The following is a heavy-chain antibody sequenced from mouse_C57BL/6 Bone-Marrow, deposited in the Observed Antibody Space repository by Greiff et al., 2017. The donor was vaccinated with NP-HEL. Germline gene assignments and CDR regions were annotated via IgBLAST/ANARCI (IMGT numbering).Heavy chain of an antibody. D-gene: IGHD2-3*01. J-gene: IGHJ3*01. Sequence: VQLQQSGPELVKPGASVKIPCKASGYTFTDYNMDWVKQSHGKILEWIGDINPNNGGTIYNQKFKGKATLTVDKSSSTAYMELRSLTSEDTAVYYCASYDSWFAYWGQGTLVTVSA. CDR2: INPNNGGT. CDR3: ASYDSWFAY. V-gene: IGHV1-18*01. CDR1: GYTFTDYN.